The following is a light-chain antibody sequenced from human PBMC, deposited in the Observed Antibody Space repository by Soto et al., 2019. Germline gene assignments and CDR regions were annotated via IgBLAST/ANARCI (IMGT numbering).Light chain of an antibody. CDR1: SSDVGGYNY. Sequence: QSALTQPDSVSGSPGQSMTLSCTGTSSDVGGYNYVSWYQQHPGKAPKLMIYEVSNRPSGVSNRFSGSKSGNTASLTISGLQAEDEADYYCSSYTSSSTLVFGTGTKVTVL. CDR3: SSYTSSSTLV. CDR2: EVS. J-gene: IGLJ1*01. V-gene: IGLV2-14*01.